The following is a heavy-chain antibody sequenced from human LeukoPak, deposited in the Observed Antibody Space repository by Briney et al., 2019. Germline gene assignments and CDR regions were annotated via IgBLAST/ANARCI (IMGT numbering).Heavy chain of an antibody. D-gene: IGHD6-19*01. V-gene: IGHV1-46*01. CDR3: ARGSDRYSSGWYSDFDY. CDR1: GYTFTSYY. J-gene: IGHJ4*02. CDR2: INPSGGST. Sequence: ASVKVSCKASGYTFTSYYMHWVRQAPGQGLEWMGIINPSGGSTSYAQKLQGRVTMTTDTSTSTAYMELRSLRSDDTAVYYCARGSDRYSSGWYSDFDYWGQGTLVTVSS.